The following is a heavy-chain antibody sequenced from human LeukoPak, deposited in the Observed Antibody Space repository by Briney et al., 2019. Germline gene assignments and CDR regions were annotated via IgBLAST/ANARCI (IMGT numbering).Heavy chain of an antibody. J-gene: IGHJ2*01. Sequence: SETLSLTCTLSAGSISTYYWGWLRQPPGKGPEWIGYISYTGNTNYSPSLKTRVIISIDTSNNQFSLRLNSVTSADTAVYYCARVQKSTRSFWYFDLWGRGTLVAVSS. D-gene: IGHD5/OR15-5a*01. V-gene: IGHV4-59*01. CDR1: AGSISTYY. CDR2: ISYTGNT. CDR3: ARVQKSTRSFWYFDL.